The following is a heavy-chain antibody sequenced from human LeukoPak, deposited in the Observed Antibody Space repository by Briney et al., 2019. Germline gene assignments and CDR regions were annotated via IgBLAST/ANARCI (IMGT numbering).Heavy chain of an antibody. CDR3: ARSLGYYYGMDV. J-gene: IGHJ6*02. Sequence: GGSLRLSCAASGFTVTSNYMSWVRQAPGKGLEWVSVIYSGDSTFYADSVKGRFTISRDNSKNTLYLPMNSLRAEDTAVYYCARSLGYYYGMDVWGQGTTVTVSS. CDR2: IYSGDST. V-gene: IGHV3-53*01. CDR1: GFTVTSNY. D-gene: IGHD3-16*01.